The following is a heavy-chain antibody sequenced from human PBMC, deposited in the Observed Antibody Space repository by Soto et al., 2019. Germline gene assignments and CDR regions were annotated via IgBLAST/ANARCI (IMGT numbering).Heavy chain of an antibody. CDR1: GFSLSTSGVG. CDR3: AHSFVVVVTAILGRGMDPEKFDY. V-gene: IGHV2-5*01. CDR2: IYWNDDK. D-gene: IGHD2-21*02. Sequence: SGPTLVNPTQTLTLTCTFSGFSLSTSGVGVGWIRQPPGKALEWLALIYWNDDKRYSPSLKSRLTITKDTSKNQVVLTMTNMDPVDTATYYCAHSFVVVVTAILGRGMDPEKFDYWGQGTLVTVSS. J-gene: IGHJ4*02.